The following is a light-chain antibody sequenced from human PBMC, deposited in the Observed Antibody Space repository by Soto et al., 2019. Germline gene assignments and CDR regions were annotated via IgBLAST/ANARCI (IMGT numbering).Light chain of an antibody. J-gene: IGLJ2*01. CDR3: QVWDSSSDHPGVV. Sequence: SYELTQPPSVSVAPGQTARITCGGTNIGSKSVHWYQQKPGQAPVLVVYDDSDRPSGIPERFSGSNSGNSATLTISRVEAGDEEDYYCQVWDSSSDHPGVVFGGGTKLTVL. V-gene: IGLV3-21*02. CDR1: NIGSKS. CDR2: DDS.